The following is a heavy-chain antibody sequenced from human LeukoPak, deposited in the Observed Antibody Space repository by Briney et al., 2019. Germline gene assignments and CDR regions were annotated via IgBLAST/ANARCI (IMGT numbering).Heavy chain of an antibody. Sequence: GGSLRLSCAVSGFTFSSYWMHWVRQAPGKGLVWVSRINSDGSGTSYADSVKGRFTSSRDNAKNTLYLQMNSLRAEDTAVYYCARGRGGYGYNWGQGTLVTVSS. CDR3: ARGRGGYGYN. V-gene: IGHV3-74*01. D-gene: IGHD5-18*01. CDR2: INSDGSGT. CDR1: GFTFSSYW. J-gene: IGHJ4*02.